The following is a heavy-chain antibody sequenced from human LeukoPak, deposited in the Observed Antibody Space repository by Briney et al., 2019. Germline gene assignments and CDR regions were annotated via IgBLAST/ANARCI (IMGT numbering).Heavy chain of an antibody. Sequence: PGGSLRLSCAASGFTFSSYAMHWVRQAPGKGLEWVSSIYTGGSTHYADSVKGRFTISRDNSKNTLYLQMNTLRAEDTAVYYCATLGTRYYDSSGYHWGLLDYWGQGTLVTVSS. D-gene: IGHD3-22*01. J-gene: IGHJ4*02. CDR1: GFTFSSYA. CDR2: IYTGGST. V-gene: IGHV3-53*01. CDR3: ATLGTRYYDSSGYHWGLLDY.